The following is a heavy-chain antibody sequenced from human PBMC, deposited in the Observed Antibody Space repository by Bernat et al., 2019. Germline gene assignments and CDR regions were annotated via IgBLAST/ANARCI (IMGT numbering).Heavy chain of an antibody. CDR1: GYTFINYG. D-gene: IGHD2-2*01. CDR3: AAAPSQVPAANIWFDP. V-gene: IGHV1-18*01. Sequence: QVQLLQSGTDVKKPGASLRVSCKASGYTFINYGITWVRQAPGQGLEWMGWINPYNGNTNYEQKVQGIVTMNTDTTTRTAYMEMTSLRSDDTAVYSCAAAPSQVPAANIWFDPWGQGTLVTVSS. J-gene: IGHJ5*01. CDR2: INPYNGNT.